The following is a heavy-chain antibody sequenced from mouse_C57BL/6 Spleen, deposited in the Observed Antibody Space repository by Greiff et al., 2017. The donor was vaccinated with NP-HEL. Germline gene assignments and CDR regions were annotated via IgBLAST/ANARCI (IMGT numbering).Heavy chain of an antibody. Sequence: VQLKESGPGLVKPSQSLSLTCSVTGYSITSGYYWNWIRQFPGNKLEWMGYISYDGSNNYNPSLKNRIPITRDTSKNQFFLKLNSVTTEDTATYYCAIYGSSGYFDVWGTGTTVTVSS. D-gene: IGHD1-1*01. CDR3: AIYGSSGYFDV. CDR2: ISYDGSN. CDR1: GYSITSGYY. V-gene: IGHV3-6*01. J-gene: IGHJ1*03.